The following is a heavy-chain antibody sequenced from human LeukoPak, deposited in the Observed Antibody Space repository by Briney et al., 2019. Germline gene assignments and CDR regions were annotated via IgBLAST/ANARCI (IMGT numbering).Heavy chain of an antibody. Sequence: SETLSLTCAVYGGSFSGYYWSWIRQPPGMGLEWIGSLYYSGLTYYNPSLRSRLTISVDTSKNQFSLNLRSVSAADTAVYNCARITTEINYWGQGTLVTVSS. CDR1: GGSFSGYY. CDR2: LYYSGLT. J-gene: IGHJ4*02. V-gene: IGHV4-34*01. CDR3: ARITTEINY. D-gene: IGHD4-11*01.